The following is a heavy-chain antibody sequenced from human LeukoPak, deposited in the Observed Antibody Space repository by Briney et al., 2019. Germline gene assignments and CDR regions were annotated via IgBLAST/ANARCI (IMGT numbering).Heavy chain of an antibody. Sequence: PGGSLRLSCAASGFNFATYAMHWVRQAPGKGLEWVAFIWYDGSNNYHADSVKGRLTISRDNSKNTLYLQMNSLRAEDTAVYYCARGSMEGDYWGQGTLVTVSS. CDR2: IWYDGSNN. V-gene: IGHV3-33*01. J-gene: IGHJ4*02. D-gene: IGHD2-2*01. CDR1: GFNFATYA. CDR3: ARGSMEGDY.